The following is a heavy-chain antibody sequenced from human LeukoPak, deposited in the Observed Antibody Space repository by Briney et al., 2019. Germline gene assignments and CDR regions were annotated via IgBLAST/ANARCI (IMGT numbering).Heavy chain of an antibody. D-gene: IGHD6-19*01. V-gene: IGHV3-21*01. CDR2: ISSSSSYI. J-gene: IGHJ4*02. Sequence: GGSLRLSCAASGFTFSSYSMNWVRQAPGKGLEWVSSISSSSSYIYYADSVKGRFTISRDNAKNSLYLQMNSLRAEDTAVYYCATPPPVAGRVDYWGQGTLATVSS. CDR1: GFTFSSYS. CDR3: ATPPPVAGRVDY.